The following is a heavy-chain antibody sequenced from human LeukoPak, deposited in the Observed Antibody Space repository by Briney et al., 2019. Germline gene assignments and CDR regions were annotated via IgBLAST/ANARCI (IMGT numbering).Heavy chain of an antibody. CDR3: VSAKFLVRGVSWFDP. J-gene: IGHJ5*02. V-gene: IGHV4-61*05. CDR1: GGSISSSSYY. D-gene: IGHD3-10*01. CDR2: IYYSGST. Sequence: SETLSLTCTVSGGSISSSSYYWGWIRQPPGKGLEWIGYIYYSGSTNYNPSLKSRVTISVDTSKNQFSLKLTSVTAADTAVYYCVSAKFLVRGVSWFDPWGQGTLVTVSS.